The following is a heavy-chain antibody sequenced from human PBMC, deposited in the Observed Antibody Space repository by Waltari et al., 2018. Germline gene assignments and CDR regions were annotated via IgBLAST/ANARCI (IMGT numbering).Heavy chain of an antibody. CDR1: GFTFSSYS. D-gene: IGHD6-6*01. V-gene: IGHV3-21*01. CDR2: ISRSSSYI. Sequence: EVQLVESGGGLVKPGGSLRLSCAASGFTFSSYSMNWVRQAPGKGLEWVSSISRSSSYIYYADSVKGRFTISRDNAKNSLYLQMNSLRAEDTAVYYCARREQLVRYYYYMDVWGKGTTVTVSS. CDR3: ARREQLVRYYYYMDV. J-gene: IGHJ6*03.